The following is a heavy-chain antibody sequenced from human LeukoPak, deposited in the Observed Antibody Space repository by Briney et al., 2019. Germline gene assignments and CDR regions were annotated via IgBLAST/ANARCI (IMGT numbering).Heavy chain of an antibody. CDR3: ARDLGITGTTSGAFDI. V-gene: IGHV4-59*01. D-gene: IGHD1-7*01. J-gene: IGHJ3*02. Sequence: SETLSLTCTVSGGSISSYYWSWIRQPPGKGLEWIGYIYYSGSTNYNPSLKSRVTISVDTSKNQFSLKLSSVTAADTAVYYCARDLGITGTTSGAFDIWGQGTTVTVSS. CDR1: GGSISSYY. CDR2: IYYSGST.